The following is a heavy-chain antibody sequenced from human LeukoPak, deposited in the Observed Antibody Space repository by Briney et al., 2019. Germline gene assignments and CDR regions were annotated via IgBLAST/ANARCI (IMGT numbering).Heavy chain of an antibody. CDR1: GYTFTGYY. D-gene: IGHD5-24*01. V-gene: IGHV1-2*02. Sequence: GASVKVSCKASGYTFTGYYMHWVRQAPGQGLEWMGLINPNSGGTNYAQKFQGRVTMTRDTSISTAYMELSRLRSDDTAVYYCARVLSRWLQLHYFDYWGQGTLVTVSS. J-gene: IGHJ4*02. CDR3: ARVLSRWLQLHYFDY. CDR2: INPNSGGT.